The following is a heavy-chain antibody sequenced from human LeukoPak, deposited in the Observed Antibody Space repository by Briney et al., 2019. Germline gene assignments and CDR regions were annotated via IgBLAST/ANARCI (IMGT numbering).Heavy chain of an antibody. J-gene: IGHJ5*02. CDR3: ARDVPSGFLQRKNWFDP. D-gene: IGHD3-22*01. CDR1: GYTFTGYY. V-gene: IGHV1-2*02. CDR2: INPNSGGT. Sequence: ASVKVSCKASGYTFTGYYMHWVRQAPGQGLEWMGWINPNSGGTNYAQKFQGRVTMTRDTSISTAYMELSRLRSDDTAVYYCARDVPSGFLQRKNWFDPWGQGTLVTVSS.